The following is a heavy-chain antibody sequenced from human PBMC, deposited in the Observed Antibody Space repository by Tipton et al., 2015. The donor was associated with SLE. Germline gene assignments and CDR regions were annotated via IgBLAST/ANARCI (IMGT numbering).Heavy chain of an antibody. Sequence: TLSLTCTVSGGSVSSGSYYWSWIRQPPGKGLEWIGYIYYSGSTNYNPSLKSRVTISVDTSKNQFSLKLSSVTAADTAVYYCARGYDFWSGYTLAYYYGMDVWGQGTTVTVSS. D-gene: IGHD3-3*01. J-gene: IGHJ6*02. CDR2: IYYSGST. V-gene: IGHV4-61*01. CDR3: ARGYDFWSGYTLAYYYGMDV. CDR1: GGSVSSGSYY.